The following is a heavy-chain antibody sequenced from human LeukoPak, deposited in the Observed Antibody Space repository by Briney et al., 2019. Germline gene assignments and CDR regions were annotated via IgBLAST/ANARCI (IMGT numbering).Heavy chain of an antibody. J-gene: IGHJ4*02. CDR1: GGSISSSNYY. V-gene: IGHV4-39*01. CDR3: ARVRRVMVRDKRGYFDY. Sequence: SETLSLTCTVSGGSISSSNYYWGWIRQPPGKGLEWIGSMYYSGNTDYNPSLKSRVTISVDTSKNQFSLKLSSVTAADTAVYYCARVRRVMVRDKRGYFDYWGQGTLVTVSS. CDR2: MYYSGNT. D-gene: IGHD3-10*01.